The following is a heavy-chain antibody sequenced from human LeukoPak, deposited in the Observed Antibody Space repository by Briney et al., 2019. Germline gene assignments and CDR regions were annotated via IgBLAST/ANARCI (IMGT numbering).Heavy chain of an antibody. CDR2: IIGSGGST. CDR1: GLTFSSYA. Sequence: GGSLRLSCAASGLTFSSYAMSWVGRAPGKGLEWVSAIIGSGGSTYYADSVKGRFTISRDNSKNTLYLQMNSLRAEDTAVYYCAKVGEVGTSIGSDRYYYYGMDVWGKGTTVTVSS. J-gene: IGHJ6*04. CDR3: AKVGEVGTSIGSDRYYYYGMDV. D-gene: IGHD2-21*02. V-gene: IGHV3-23*01.